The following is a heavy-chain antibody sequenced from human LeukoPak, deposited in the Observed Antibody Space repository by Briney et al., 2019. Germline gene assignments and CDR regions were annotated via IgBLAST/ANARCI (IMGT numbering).Heavy chain of an antibody. Sequence: SETLSLTCTDSGGSISSYYWSWIRQPPGKGLEWIGYIYYSGSTNYNPSLKSRVTISVDTSKNQFSLKLSSVTAADTAVYYCARVGRLGYCSSTSCGGDWFDPWGQGTLVTVSS. CDR3: ARVGRLGYCSSTSCGGDWFDP. J-gene: IGHJ5*02. D-gene: IGHD2-2*01. V-gene: IGHV4-59*01. CDR2: IYYSGST. CDR1: GGSISSYY.